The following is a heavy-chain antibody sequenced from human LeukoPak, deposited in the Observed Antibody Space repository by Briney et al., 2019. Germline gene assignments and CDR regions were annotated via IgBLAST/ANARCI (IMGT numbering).Heavy chain of an antibody. CDR3: ARVHSGGPYYYGMDV. CDR1: GDSISTYY. D-gene: IGHD2-15*01. V-gene: IGHV4-59*01. Sequence: SETLSLTCTVSGDSISTYYWSWIRQPPGKGLEWLGYIHYSGNTNYHPSLKGRVTISIDTSKNQFSLKLTSVTAADTAVYYCARVHSGGPYYYGMDVWGQGTTVTVSS. CDR2: IHYSGNT. J-gene: IGHJ6*02.